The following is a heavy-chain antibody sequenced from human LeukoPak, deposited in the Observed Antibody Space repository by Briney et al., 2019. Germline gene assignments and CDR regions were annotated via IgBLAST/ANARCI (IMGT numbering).Heavy chain of an antibody. CDR3: ARDRYSSGWYDY. J-gene: IGHJ4*02. D-gene: IGHD6-19*01. CDR1: GFTFSSYG. V-gene: IGHV3-30*03. CDR2: ISYDGSNK. Sequence: GGSLRLSCAASGFTFSSYGMPWVRQAPGKGLEWVAVISYDGSNKYYADSVKGRFTISRDNSKNTLYLQMNSLRAEDTAVYYCARDRYSSGWYDYWGQGTLVTVSS.